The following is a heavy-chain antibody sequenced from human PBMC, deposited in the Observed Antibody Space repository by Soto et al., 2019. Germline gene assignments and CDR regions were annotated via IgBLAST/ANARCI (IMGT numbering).Heavy chain of an antibody. CDR3: AEVKGDGGYAAN. V-gene: IGHV3-30*18. D-gene: IGHD3-22*01. CDR1: GVGFSSYG. CDR2: ISYDGTKK. J-gene: IGHJ4*02. Sequence: QVQLVESGGGVVQPGRSLRLSCTASGVGFSSYGIYWVRQAPGKGLEWVVLISYDGTKKYYTHSVKGRFTISRDNSTEXXHLQMNXVSDEDTAVYYCAEVKGDGGYAANWGQGTLVIVSS.